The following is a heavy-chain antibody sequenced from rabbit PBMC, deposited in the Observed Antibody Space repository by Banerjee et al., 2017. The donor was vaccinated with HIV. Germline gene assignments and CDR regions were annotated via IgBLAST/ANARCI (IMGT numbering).Heavy chain of an antibody. CDR2: IYAGTTGTT. CDR1: GFSFSTAYW. Sequence: LTLTCTASGFSFSTAYWIYWVRQAPGKGLEWIAYIYAGTTGTTDYATWAKGRFTISKTSSTTVTLQMTSLTAADTATYFCARDLAGVIGWNFNLWGQGTLVTVS. J-gene: IGHJ4*01. V-gene: IGHV1S45*01. D-gene: IGHD4-1*01. CDR3: ARDLAGVIGWNFNL.